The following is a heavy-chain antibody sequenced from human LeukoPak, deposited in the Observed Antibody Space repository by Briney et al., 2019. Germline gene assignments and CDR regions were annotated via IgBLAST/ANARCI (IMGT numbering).Heavy chain of an antibody. V-gene: IGHV1-18*04. D-gene: IGHD2-2*01. CDR1: GYNFDRYG. J-gene: IGHJ4*02. CDR3: ARDLEHCRNIICSNSAY. Sequence: GPVKVSCKGSGYNFDRYGVNWVRQAPGQGLEWVGWISTYNGNTFYAQKFEGRVSMTTDISTNTVYMDLRSLRSDDTAVYYCARDLEHCRNIICSNSAYWGQGTLVTVSS. CDR2: ISTYNGNT.